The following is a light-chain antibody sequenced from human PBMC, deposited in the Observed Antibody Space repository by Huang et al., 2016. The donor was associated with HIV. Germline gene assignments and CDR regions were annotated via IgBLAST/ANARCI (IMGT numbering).Light chain of an antibody. CDR2: GAS. CDR1: QSVSSN. CDR3: QQYNDWPPT. V-gene: IGKV3-15*01. Sequence: EIVMTQSPATLSVSPGERATLSCRASQSVSSNLAWYQQKPCQAPRLLIYGASTRATSIQARFSGSGSGTDFTLTFSSLQAEDFALYYCQQYNDWPPTSGQGTKVEIK. J-gene: IGKJ1*01.